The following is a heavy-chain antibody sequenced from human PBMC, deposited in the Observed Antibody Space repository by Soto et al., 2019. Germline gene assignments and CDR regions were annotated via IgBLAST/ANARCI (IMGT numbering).Heavy chain of an antibody. V-gene: IGHV3-21*01. CDR2: ISSSSSYI. Sequence: PGGSLRLSCAASGFTFSSYSMNWVRQAPGKGLEWVSSISSSSSYIYYADSVKGRFTISRDNAKNSLYLQMNSLRAEDTAVYYSARDSGSNDIAAEQYGMDVWGQGTTVTVSS. J-gene: IGHJ6*02. CDR3: ARDSGSNDIAAEQYGMDV. D-gene: IGHD6-13*01. CDR1: GFTFSSYS.